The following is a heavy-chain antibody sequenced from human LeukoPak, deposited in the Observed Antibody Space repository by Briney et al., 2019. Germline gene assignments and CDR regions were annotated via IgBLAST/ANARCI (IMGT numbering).Heavy chain of an antibody. J-gene: IGHJ5*02. CDR1: GYTFTGYC. Sequence: ASVKVSCKASGYTFTGYCMHWVRQAPGQGLEWMGWINPNSGGTNYAQKFQGRVTLTRDTSISTAYMELSRLRSDDTAVYYCARDRDSSSCFDPWGQGTLVTVSS. CDR2: INPNSGGT. D-gene: IGHD6-13*01. V-gene: IGHV1-2*02. CDR3: ARDRDSSSCFDP.